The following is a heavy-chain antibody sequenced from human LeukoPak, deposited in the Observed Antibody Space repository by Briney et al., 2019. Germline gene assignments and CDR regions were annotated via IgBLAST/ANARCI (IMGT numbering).Heavy chain of an antibody. Sequence: SETLSLTCAVYGGSFSGYYWSWIRQPPGKGLEWIGEINHSGSTNYNPSLKSRVTISVDTSKNQFSLKLSSVPAADTAVYYCARAHPTYYDFWSGYYTDKGAFDIWGQGTMVTVSS. CDR1: GGSFSGYY. J-gene: IGHJ3*02. D-gene: IGHD3-3*01. CDR3: ARAHPTYYDFWSGYYTDKGAFDI. V-gene: IGHV4-34*01. CDR2: INHSGST.